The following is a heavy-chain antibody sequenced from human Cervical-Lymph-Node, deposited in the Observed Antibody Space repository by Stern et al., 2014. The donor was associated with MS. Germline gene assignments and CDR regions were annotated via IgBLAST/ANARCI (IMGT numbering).Heavy chain of an antibody. CDR2: IYPGDSET. CDR1: GYRFTSYW. CDR3: VRSLGGSSPIIY. Sequence: EVQLVESGAEVKKPGESLKISCKGSGYRFTSYWIGWVHQMPGKGLEWMGIIYPGDSETRYSPSFQGQVTISADKSISTAFLQWSRLKASDTAMYYCVRSLGGSSPIIYWGQGTLVTVSS. J-gene: IGHJ4*02. V-gene: IGHV5-51*07. D-gene: IGHD6-6*01.